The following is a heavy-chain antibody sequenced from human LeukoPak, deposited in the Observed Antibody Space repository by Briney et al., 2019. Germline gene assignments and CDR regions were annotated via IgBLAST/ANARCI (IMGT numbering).Heavy chain of an antibody. D-gene: IGHD2-8*02. V-gene: IGHV1-2*02. CDR2: INPNSGGT. CDR1: GYTFTGYY. J-gene: IGHJ5*02. CDR3: ARVRGGVRWFDP. Sequence: ASVKVSCKASGYTFTGYYMHWVRQAPGQGLEWMGWINPNSGGTNYAQKFQGRVTMTRDTSISTAYMELSRLRSDDTAVDYCARVRGGVRWFDPWGQGTLVTVSS.